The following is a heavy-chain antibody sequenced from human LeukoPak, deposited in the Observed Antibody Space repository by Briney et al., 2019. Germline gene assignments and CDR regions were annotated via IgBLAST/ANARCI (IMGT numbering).Heavy chain of an antibody. J-gene: IGHJ3*02. D-gene: IGHD3-10*01. Sequence: ASVKVSCKASGYSFINFGLSWVRQAPGQGLEWMGWISAYNHNTNYAQKFQGRVTMTIDTSTTTVYMELRSLRSDDTAVYYCARNLPMVRGVIDGRCAFDIWGQGTMVTVSS. CDR3: ARNLPMVRGVIDGRCAFDI. V-gene: IGHV1-18*01. CDR2: ISAYNHNT. CDR1: GYSFINFG.